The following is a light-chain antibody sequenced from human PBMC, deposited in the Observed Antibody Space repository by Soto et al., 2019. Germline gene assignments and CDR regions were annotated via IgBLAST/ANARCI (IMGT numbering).Light chain of an antibody. J-gene: IGKJ1*01. V-gene: IGKV3-15*01. CDR3: QQYNNWPPWT. CDR1: QSVSSN. CDR2: GAS. Sequence: EIVMTQSPATLSVSPGERATLSCRSSQSVSSNLAWYQQKPGQAPMLLIYGASTRATGIPARFRGSGSATEFTLTISSLQSEDFAVYYCQQYNNWPPWTFGQGTKVEIK.